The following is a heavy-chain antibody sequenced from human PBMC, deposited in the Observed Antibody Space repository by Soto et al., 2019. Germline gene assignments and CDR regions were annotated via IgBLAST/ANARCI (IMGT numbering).Heavy chain of an antibody. V-gene: IGHV1-2*04. CDR2: INPNRGCT. Sequence: QVQLVQSGAEVKKPGASVKVSCKASGYTFTGYYMHWVRQAPGQGLEWMGWINPNRGCTNYAQKFKGWVTMTRDTSISTAYMELSRLRSDDTAGYYCASGIGGWLQLSDWGQGTLVTVSS. J-gene: IGHJ4*02. D-gene: IGHD5-12*01. CDR1: GYTFTGYY. CDR3: ASGIGGWLQLSD.